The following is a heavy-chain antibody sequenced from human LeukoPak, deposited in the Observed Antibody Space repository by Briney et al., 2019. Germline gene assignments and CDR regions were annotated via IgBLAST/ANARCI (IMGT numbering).Heavy chain of an antibody. Sequence: GVSLRLSCAASGFTFSSYDMHWVRQAPGKGLEWVAFISYDGSNKYYTDSVKGRFTISRDNSKNTLYLQMDSLRAEDTTVYYCARSGDFYYYHYTMDVWGEGTTVTVSS. D-gene: IGHD4-17*01. J-gene: IGHJ6*04. CDR1: GFTFSSYD. CDR3: ARSGDFYYYHYTMDV. CDR2: ISYDGSNK. V-gene: IGHV3-30*19.